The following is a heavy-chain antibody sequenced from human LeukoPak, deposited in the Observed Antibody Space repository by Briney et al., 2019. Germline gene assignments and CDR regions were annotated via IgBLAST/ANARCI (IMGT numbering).Heavy chain of an antibody. D-gene: IGHD3-10*01. CDR1: GFTFSSYS. CDR2: TSSSSSYI. Sequence: GGSLRLSCAASGFTFSSYSMNWVRQAPGKGLEWVSSTSSSSSYIYYADSVKGRFTISRDNAKNSLYLQMNSLRAEDTAVYYCARDRGSGVSRVLDYWGQGTLVTVSS. CDR3: ARDRGSGVSRVLDY. V-gene: IGHV3-21*01. J-gene: IGHJ4*02.